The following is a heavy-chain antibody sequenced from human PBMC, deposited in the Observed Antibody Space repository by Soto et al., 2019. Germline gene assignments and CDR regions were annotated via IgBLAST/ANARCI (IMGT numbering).Heavy chain of an antibody. CDR1: GGSISSYY. Sequence: QVQLQESGPGLVKPSETLSLTCTVSGGSISSYYWSWIRQPPGKGLEWIGYIYYSGSTNYNPSLKSRVTISVDTSKNQFTLKLSSVTAADTAVYSCARAMTGYSSSWYGWGSWFDPWGQGTLVTLSS. J-gene: IGHJ5*02. D-gene: IGHD6-13*01. V-gene: IGHV4-59*01. CDR3: ARAMTGYSSSWYGWGSWFDP. CDR2: IYYSGST.